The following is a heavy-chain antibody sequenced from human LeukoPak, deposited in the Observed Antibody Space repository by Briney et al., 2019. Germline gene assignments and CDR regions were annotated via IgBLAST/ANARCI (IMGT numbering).Heavy chain of an antibody. CDR3: ARDTPITYFDY. V-gene: IGHV4-34*01. CDR2: INHSGST. Sequence: SETLSLTCAVYGGSFSGYYWSWIRQPPGKGLEWIGEINHSGSTNYNPSLKSRVTISVDTSKNQFSLKLSSVTAADTAVYYCARDTPITYFDYWGQGTLVTVSS. D-gene: IGHD3-10*01. J-gene: IGHJ4*02. CDR1: GGSFSGYY.